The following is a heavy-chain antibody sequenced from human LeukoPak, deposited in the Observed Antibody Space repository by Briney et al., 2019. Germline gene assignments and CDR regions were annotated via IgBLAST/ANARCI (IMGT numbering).Heavy chain of an antibody. V-gene: IGHV4-31*03. CDR1: GSSISSGGYY. J-gene: IGHJ4*02. Sequence: SETLSLTCTVSGSSISSGGYYWSWIRQHPGKGLEWIGYIYYSGSTDYNPSLKSRVTISVDTSKNQFSLKLSSVTAADTAVYYCARVVLTTVELRFDYWGQGSQVTVSS. CDR2: IYYSGST. CDR3: ARVVLTTVELRFDY. D-gene: IGHD4-11*01.